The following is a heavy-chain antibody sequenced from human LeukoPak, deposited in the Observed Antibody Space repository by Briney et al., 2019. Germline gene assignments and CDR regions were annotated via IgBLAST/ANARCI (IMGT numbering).Heavy chain of an antibody. J-gene: IGHJ4*02. CDR1: GGTFSSYA. Sequence: RASVRVSFRGSGGTFSSYAISWVRQAPRQGLEWMGGIIPIFGTANYAQKFQGRVTITTDESTSTAYMELSSLRSEDTAVYYCARKRRYSYGHYDYWGQGTLVTVSS. D-gene: IGHD5-18*01. CDR3: ARKRRYSYGHYDY. CDR2: IIPIFGTA. V-gene: IGHV1-69*05.